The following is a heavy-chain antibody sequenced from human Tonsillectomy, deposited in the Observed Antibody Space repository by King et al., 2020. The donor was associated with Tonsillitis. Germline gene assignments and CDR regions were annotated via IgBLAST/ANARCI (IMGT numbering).Heavy chain of an antibody. CDR1: GGSISSGSSF. J-gene: IGHJ3*02. D-gene: IGHD1-1*01. Sequence: QVQLVESGPGLVKPSETLSLTCTVSGGSISSGSSFWNWIRQPAGKELEWIGRVSTSGSTNYNPSLESRVTMSVDTSKNQFSLKLSSVTAADTAVYFCATSSNWTDVSVGFDIWGQGTMVTVSS. V-gene: IGHV4-61*02. CDR2: VSTSGST. CDR3: ATSSNWTDVSVGFDI.